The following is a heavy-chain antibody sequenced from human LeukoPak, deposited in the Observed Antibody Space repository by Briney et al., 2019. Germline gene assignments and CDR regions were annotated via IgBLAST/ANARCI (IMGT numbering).Heavy chain of an antibody. V-gene: IGHV1-69*13. Sequence: VASVKVSCKASGGTFSSYATSWVRQAPGQGLEWMGGIIPIFGTANYAQKFQGRVTITADESTSTAYMELSSLRSEDTAVYYCARDLVCSGGSCYSSWGQGTLVTVSS. J-gene: IGHJ5*02. CDR1: GGTFSSYA. D-gene: IGHD2-15*01. CDR2: IIPIFGTA. CDR3: ARDLVCSGGSCYSS.